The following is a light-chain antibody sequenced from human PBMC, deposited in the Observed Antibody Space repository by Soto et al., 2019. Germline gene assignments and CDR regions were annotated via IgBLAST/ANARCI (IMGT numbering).Light chain of an antibody. CDR1: QSLLHSNGYNY. CDR3: MQALQTPYT. J-gene: IGKJ2*01. CDR2: LGS. Sequence: DIVMTQSPLSLPVTPGEPASISCRSSQSLLHSNGYNYLDWYLQKPGQSPQLLIYLGSNRSSGVPERFSCSVSGTDFKMKISRVEAEDVGVYYCMQALQTPYTFGQGTKLEIK. V-gene: IGKV2-28*01.